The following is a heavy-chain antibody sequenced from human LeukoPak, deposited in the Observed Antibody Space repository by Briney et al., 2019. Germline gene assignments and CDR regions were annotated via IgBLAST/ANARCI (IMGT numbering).Heavy chain of an antibody. D-gene: IGHD6-19*01. V-gene: IGHV3-23*01. CDR1: GFTFSTYD. CDR3: AKAGIGVVGYFDY. Sequence: HPGGSLRLSCAASGFTFSTYDMHWVRQAPGKGLEWVSAIRGSGGGTYYADSVKGRFTISRDNSKNTLYLQMNSLRDEDTALYYCAKAGIGVVGYFDYWGQGTLVTVSS. CDR2: IRGSGGGT. J-gene: IGHJ4*02.